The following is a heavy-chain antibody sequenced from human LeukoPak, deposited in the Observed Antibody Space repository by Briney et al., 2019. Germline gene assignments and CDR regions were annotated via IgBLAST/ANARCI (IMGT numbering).Heavy chain of an antibody. V-gene: IGHV4-59*13. CDR3: ARAPYYYYMDV. CDR1: GGSISSYY. J-gene: IGHJ6*03. CDR2: IYYSGST. Sequence: SETLSLTCTVSGGSISSYYWSWIRQPPGKGLEWIGYIYYSGSTNYSPSLKSRVTISVDTSKDQFSPKLSSLTAADTAVYYCARAPYYYYMDVWGKGTTVTVSS.